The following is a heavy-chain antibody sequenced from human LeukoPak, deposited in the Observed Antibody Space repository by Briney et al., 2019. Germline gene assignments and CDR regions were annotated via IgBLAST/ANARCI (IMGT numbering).Heavy chain of an antibody. CDR2: IIPIFGTA. Sequence: SVKVSCKASGYTFTSYAISWVRQAPGQGLEWMGGIIPIFGTANYAQKFQGRVTITADESTSTAYMGLSSLRSEDTAVYYCASPIAVAGINAFDIWGQGTMVTVSS. D-gene: IGHD6-19*01. V-gene: IGHV1-69*13. CDR3: ASPIAVAGINAFDI. J-gene: IGHJ3*02. CDR1: GYTFTSYA.